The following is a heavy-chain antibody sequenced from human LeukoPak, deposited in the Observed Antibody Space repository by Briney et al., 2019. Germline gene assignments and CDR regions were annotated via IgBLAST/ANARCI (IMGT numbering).Heavy chain of an antibody. CDR1: GGTFSSYA. V-gene: IGHV1-69*13. J-gene: IGHJ4*02. CDR2: IIPIFGTA. Sequence: GASVKVSCKASGGTFSSYAISWVRQAPGQGLEWMGGIIPIFGTANYAQKFQGRVTITADESTSTAYMELSSLRSEDTAVYYCARGPKHDSSGYWDYRGQGTLVTVSS. D-gene: IGHD3-22*01. CDR3: ARGPKHDSSGYWDY.